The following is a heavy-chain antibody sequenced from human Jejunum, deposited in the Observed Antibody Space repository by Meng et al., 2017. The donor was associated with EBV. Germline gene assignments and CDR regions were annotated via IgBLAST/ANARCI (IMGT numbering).Heavy chain of an antibody. CDR3: ARYSSSSGWLDP. Sequence: LQVPGPGRVMLSGPLSPPCSVSGGSTRNNLYYWGWIRQPPGKGLEWIGTIYYSGNTYYSPSLKSRVTISVDTSKNQFSLQLNSVTAADTAVYYCARYSSSSGWLDPWGQGTLVTVSS. D-gene: IGHD6-19*01. CDR2: IYYSGNT. J-gene: IGHJ5*02. V-gene: IGHV4-39*07. CDR1: GGSTRNNLYY.